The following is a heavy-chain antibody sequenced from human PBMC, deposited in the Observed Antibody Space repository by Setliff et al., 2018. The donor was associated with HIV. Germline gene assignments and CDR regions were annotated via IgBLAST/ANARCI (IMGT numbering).Heavy chain of an antibody. CDR2: IYFSGST. CDR1: GGSISSYH. V-gene: IGHV4-59*13. Sequence: SETLSLTCAVSGGSISSYHWSWIRQPPGKGLEWIGYIYFSGSTNYNPSLKSRVTISVDTSKIQFSLKLRSVTAADTAVYYCARGGKWLAFDYWGQGTLVTVS. CDR3: ARGGKWLAFDY. D-gene: IGHD6-19*01. J-gene: IGHJ4*02.